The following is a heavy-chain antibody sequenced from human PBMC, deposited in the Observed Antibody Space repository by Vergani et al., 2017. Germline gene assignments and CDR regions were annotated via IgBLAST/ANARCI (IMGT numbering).Heavy chain of an antibody. J-gene: IGHJ6*04. Sequence: EVQLLESGGGLVQPGGSLRLSCAASGFTFSSYAMSWVRQAPGKGLEWVSAISGSGGSTYYADSVKGRFTISRDNSKNTLYLQMNSLRAEDTAVYYCAKDQAEFFPGLEQQLVNYYYYGMDVWGKGTTVTVSS. V-gene: IGHV3-23*01. CDR1: GFTFSSYA. CDR2: ISGSGGST. CDR3: AKDQAEFFPGLEQQLVNYYYYGMDV. D-gene: IGHD6-13*01.